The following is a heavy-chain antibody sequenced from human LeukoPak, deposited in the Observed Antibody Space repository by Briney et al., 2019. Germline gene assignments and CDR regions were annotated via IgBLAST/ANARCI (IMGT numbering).Heavy chain of an antibody. CDR1: GGSFSGYY. Sequence: SETLSLTCAVYGGSFSGYYWSWIRQPPGKGLEWIGEINHSGSTNYNPSLKSRVTISVDTSKNQFSLKLSSATAADTAAYYCARALGYCSSTSCYVPKPYYYYMDVWGKGTTVTVSS. CDR2: INHSGST. V-gene: IGHV4-34*01. CDR3: ARALGYCSSTSCYVPKPYYYYMDV. J-gene: IGHJ6*03. D-gene: IGHD2-2*01.